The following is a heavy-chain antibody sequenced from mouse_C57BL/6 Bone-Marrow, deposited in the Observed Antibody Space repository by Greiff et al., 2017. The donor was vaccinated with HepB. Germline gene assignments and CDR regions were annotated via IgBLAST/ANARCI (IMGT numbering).Heavy chain of an antibody. CDR1: GFTFSDYG. Sequence: EVNLVESGGGLVKPGGSLKLSCAASGFTFSDYGMHWVRQAPEKGLEWVAYISSGSSTIYYADTVKGRFTISRDNAKNTLFLQMTSLRSEDTAMYYCARLDGNYIDYWGQGTTLTVSS. J-gene: IGHJ2*01. D-gene: IGHD2-1*01. V-gene: IGHV5-17*01. CDR2: ISSGSSTI. CDR3: ARLDGNYIDY.